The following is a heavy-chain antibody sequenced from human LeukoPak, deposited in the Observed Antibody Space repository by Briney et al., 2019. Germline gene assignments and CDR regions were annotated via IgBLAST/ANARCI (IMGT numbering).Heavy chain of an antibody. Sequence: SETLSLTCAVYGGSFSGYYWSWIRQPPGKGLEWIGEINHSGSTYYNPSLKSRVTISVDTSKNQFSLKLSSVTAADTAVYYCARSGYCSSTSCLSGLDYWGQGTLVTVSS. D-gene: IGHD2-2*03. CDR3: ARSGYCSSTSCLSGLDY. V-gene: IGHV4-34*01. CDR2: INHSGST. J-gene: IGHJ4*02. CDR1: GGSFSGYY.